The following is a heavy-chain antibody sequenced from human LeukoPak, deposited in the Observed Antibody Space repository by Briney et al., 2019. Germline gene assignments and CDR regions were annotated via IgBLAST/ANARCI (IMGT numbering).Heavy chain of an antibody. D-gene: IGHD6-13*01. CDR3: ARGRGDSSSWYFDY. Sequence: GGSLRLSCAASGFTFSDDYMSWIRQAPGKGLVWVSRINSDGSSTSYADSVKGRFTISRDNAKNTLYLQMNSLRAEDTAVYYCARGRGDSSSWYFDYWGQGTLVTVSS. CDR2: INSDGSST. J-gene: IGHJ4*02. CDR1: GFTFSDDY. V-gene: IGHV3-74*01.